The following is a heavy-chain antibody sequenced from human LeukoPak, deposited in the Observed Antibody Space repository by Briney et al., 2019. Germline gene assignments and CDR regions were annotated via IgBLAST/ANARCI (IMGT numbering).Heavy chain of an antibody. V-gene: IGHV1-18*01. CDR1: GYTFTSYG. D-gene: IGHD1-7*01. J-gene: IGHJ5*02. CDR2: ISAYNGNT. CDR3: ARGPNGYNWNYGWFDP. Sequence: GASVKVSCKASGYTFTSYGISWVRQAPGQGLEWMGWISAYNGNTNYAQKLQGRVTMTTDTSTSTAYMELRSLRSDDTAAYYCARGPNGYNWNYGWFDPWGQGTLVTVSS.